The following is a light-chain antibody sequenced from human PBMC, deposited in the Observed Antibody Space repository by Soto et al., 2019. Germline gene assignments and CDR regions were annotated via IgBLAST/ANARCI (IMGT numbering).Light chain of an antibody. CDR1: QSVNNY. J-gene: IGKJ4*01. CDR3: QQRSIWLT. V-gene: IGKV3-11*01. CDR2: DAS. Sequence: EIVLTQSPAILSLSPGERATLSCRASQSVNNYLAWYQQKPGQAPRLLIYDASNRATGIPARFSGSSSGTVCTITISRLEPEDFAVYYCQQRSIWLTFGGGTKLEIK.